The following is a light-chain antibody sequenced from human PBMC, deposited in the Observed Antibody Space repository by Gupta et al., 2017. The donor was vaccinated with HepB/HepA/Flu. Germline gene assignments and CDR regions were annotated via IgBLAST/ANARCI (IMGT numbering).Light chain of an antibody. Sequence: DIQMTYSLPSLSASVGDRVTITCQASQDNSNYLNWYQQKPGKAPKLLIYDASNLETGVPARFSGSGSGTDFTFTISSLQPEDIATYYCQQYDNLPRTFGGGTKVEIK. V-gene: IGKV1-33*01. CDR3: QQYDNLPRT. CDR2: DAS. J-gene: IGKJ4*01. CDR1: QDNSNY.